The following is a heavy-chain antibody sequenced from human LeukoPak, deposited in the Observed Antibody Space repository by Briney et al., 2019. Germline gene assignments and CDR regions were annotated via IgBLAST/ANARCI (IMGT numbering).Heavy chain of an antibody. CDR2: LYSNGII. D-gene: IGHD5-24*01. J-gene: IGHJ4*02. V-gene: IGHV3-53*01. CDR1: GFSVSSTY. CDR3: VRERFGAIVEN. Sequence: PGGSLRLSCAASGFSVSSTYLTWVRQAPGKELEWLSVLYSNGIISYADSVKGRFTISRDSSENAVYLQMDNLRPEDTALYFCVRERFGAIVENWGQGALVIVSS.